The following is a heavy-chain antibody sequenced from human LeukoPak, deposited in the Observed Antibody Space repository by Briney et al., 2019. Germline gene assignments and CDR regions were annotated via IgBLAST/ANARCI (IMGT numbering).Heavy chain of an antibody. CDR1: GYTFTSYG. CDR3: ARVEESSSWYYFDY. Sequence: VSVKVSCKASGYTFTSYGISWVRQAPGQGLEWMGWISAYNGNTNYAQKLQGRVTMTTDTSTSTAYMELRSLRSDDTAVYYCARVEESSSWYYFDYWGQGTLVTVSS. CDR2: ISAYNGNT. D-gene: IGHD6-13*01. V-gene: IGHV1-18*01. J-gene: IGHJ4*02.